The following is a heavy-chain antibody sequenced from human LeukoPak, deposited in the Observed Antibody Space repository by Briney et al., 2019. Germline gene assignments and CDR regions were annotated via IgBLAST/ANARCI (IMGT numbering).Heavy chain of an antibody. Sequence: PGGSLRLSCAASGFTFSSHNMNWVRQAPGKGLEWVAVISYDGSNKYYADSVKGRFTISRDNSKNTLYLQMNSLRAEDTAVYYCARDRGAEGCFDYWGQGTLVTVSS. V-gene: IGHV3-30*03. CDR1: GFTFSSHN. J-gene: IGHJ4*02. D-gene: IGHD1-26*01. CDR3: ARDRGAEGCFDY. CDR2: ISYDGSNK.